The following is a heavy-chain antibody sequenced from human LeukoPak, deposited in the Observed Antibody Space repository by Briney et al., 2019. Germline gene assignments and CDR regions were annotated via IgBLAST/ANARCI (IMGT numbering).Heavy chain of an antibody. V-gene: IGHV3-48*01. J-gene: IGHJ4*02. CDR1: GFTFSSYS. CDR3: ARQGVDYYDTSGYWVFDY. D-gene: IGHD3-22*01. CDR2: ISRSSSTI. Sequence: AGGSLRLSCAASGFTFSSYSMNWVRQAPGKGLEWVSYISRSSSTIYYADSVKGRFTTSRDNAKNSLYLQMNSLRAEDTAVYYCARQGVDYYDTSGYWVFDYLGQGALVTVSS.